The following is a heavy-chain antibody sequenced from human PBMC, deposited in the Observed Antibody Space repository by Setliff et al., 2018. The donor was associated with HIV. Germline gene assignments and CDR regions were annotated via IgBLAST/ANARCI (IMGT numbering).Heavy chain of an antibody. J-gene: IGHJ5*02. D-gene: IGHD5-18*01. CDR3: ARESREYNYGFDP. CDR1: GYTFTSYY. Sequence: ASVKVSCKASGYTFTSYYMHWVRQAPGQGLEWMGIINPSGGSTRYAQKLQGRVTMTRDTSTSIVYMELSSLRSEDTAVYYCARESREYNYGFDPWGQGTLVTVSS. CDR2: INPSGGST. V-gene: IGHV1-46*01.